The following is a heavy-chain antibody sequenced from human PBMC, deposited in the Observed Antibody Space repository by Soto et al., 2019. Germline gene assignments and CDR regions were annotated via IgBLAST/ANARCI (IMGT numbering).Heavy chain of an antibody. CDR3: ARDRSSEEEPFDY. Sequence: SVKVSCKASGGTFSSYAISWVRQAPGQGLEWMGGIIPIFGTTNYAQNFQGRVTITADESTSTAYMDLSGLRSEDTAVYYCARDRSSEEEPFDYWGQGTLVTVSS. CDR2: IIPIFGTT. V-gene: IGHV1-69*13. J-gene: IGHJ4*02. D-gene: IGHD6-6*01. CDR1: GGTFSSYA.